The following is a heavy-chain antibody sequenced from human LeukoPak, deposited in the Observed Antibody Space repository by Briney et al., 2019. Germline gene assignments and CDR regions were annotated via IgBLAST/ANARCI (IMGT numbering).Heavy chain of an antibody. CDR2: IYYSGST. D-gene: IGHD2-2*01. CDR1: GGSISSGGYS. J-gene: IGHJ4*02. V-gene: IGHV4-31*03. Sequence: PSETLSLTCTVSGGSISSGGYSWSWLRQHPGKGLEWIGYIYYSGSTYYNPSLKSRVTISVDTSKNQFSLKLSSVTAADTAVYYCARGSRYCSSTSCYPAPHIFDYWGQGTLVTVSS. CDR3: ARGSRYCSSTSCYPAPHIFDY.